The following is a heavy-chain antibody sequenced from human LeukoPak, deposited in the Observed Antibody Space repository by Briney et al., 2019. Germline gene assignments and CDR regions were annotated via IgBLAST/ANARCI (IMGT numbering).Heavy chain of an antibody. CDR2: ISSSSSYI. V-gene: IGHV3-21*01. Sequence: GGSLRRSCAASGFTFSRYSMNWVRQAPGKGLEWVSSISSSSSYIDYADSVKGRFTISRDNAKNSLYLQMNSLRAEHTAVYYCARGYYYGSGSYFDYWGQGTLVTVSS. J-gene: IGHJ4*02. CDR1: GFTFSRYS. CDR3: ARGYYYGSGSYFDY. D-gene: IGHD3-10*01.